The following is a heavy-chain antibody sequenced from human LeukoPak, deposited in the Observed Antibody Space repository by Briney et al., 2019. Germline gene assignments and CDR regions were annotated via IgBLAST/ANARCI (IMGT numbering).Heavy chain of an antibody. CDR3: AKGSCGYALEWFDP. D-gene: IGHD3-22*01. V-gene: IGHV3-23*01. J-gene: IGHJ5*02. CDR1: GFTFSNYG. CDR2: ISASGGGT. Sequence: GGSLRLSCAASGFTFSNYGMSWVRQAPGQGPEWVSAISASGGGTYYADSVKGRFTISRDNSKDTLYLQMNSLRAEDTAVYYCAKGSCGYALEWFDPWGQGTLVTVSS.